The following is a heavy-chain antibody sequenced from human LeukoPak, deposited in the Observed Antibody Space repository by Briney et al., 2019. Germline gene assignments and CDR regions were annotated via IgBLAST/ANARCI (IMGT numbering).Heavy chain of an antibody. V-gene: IGHV3-7*01. CDR3: ATGGAPGGRFEN. J-gene: IGHJ4*02. CDR1: GFTFDMST. CDR2: MKEDGTEI. Sequence: GGSLRLSCVVSGFTFDMSTMTWVRQAPGKGPEWVAKMKEDGTEIVYAGSVAGRFTISRDNSKNSLYLRMNSLRVEDTAVYYCATGGAPGGRFENWGQGTLVAVSS. D-gene: IGHD3-16*01.